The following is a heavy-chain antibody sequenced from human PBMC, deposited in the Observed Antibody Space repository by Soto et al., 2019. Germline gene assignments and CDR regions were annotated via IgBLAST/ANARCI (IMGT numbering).Heavy chain of an antibody. CDR3: AKPYSSSSFPFDY. Sequence: QVQLVESGGGVVQPGRSLRLSCAASGFTFSSYGMHWVRQAPGKGLEWVAVISYDGSNKYYAESVKGRFTISRDNSKNTLYLQMNSLTAEDTAVYYCAKPYSSSSFPFDYWGQGTLVTVSS. CDR2: ISYDGSNK. V-gene: IGHV3-30*18. CDR1: GFTFSSYG. J-gene: IGHJ4*02. D-gene: IGHD6-6*01.